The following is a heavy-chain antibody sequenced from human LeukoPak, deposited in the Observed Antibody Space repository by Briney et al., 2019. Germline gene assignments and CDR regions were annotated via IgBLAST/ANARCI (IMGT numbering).Heavy chain of an antibody. V-gene: IGHV1-18*01. J-gene: IGHJ4*02. CDR1: GYTFTSYG. CDR3: ARDGPGYVGAREFDY. Sequence: ASVTVSCKASGYTFTSYGISWVRQAPGQGLEWMGWISAYNGNTNYAQKLQGRVTMTTDTSTSTAYMELRSLRSDDTAVYYCARDGPGYVGAREFDYWGQGTLVTVSS. CDR2: ISAYNGNT. D-gene: IGHD1-26*01.